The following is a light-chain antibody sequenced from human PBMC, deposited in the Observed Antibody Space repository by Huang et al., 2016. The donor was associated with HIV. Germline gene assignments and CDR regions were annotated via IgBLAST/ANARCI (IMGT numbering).Light chain of an antibody. CDR3: HQYNNWLLS. J-gene: IGKJ4*01. Sequence: EIVMTQSPATLSVSPGQRVTLSCRANRSVSTNLAGYQQRHGQAPRLLIYGSSTRAPGIPARFSGSWSGTDFSLTISSLQSEDFALYYCHQYNNWLLSFGGGTRV. CDR2: GSS. CDR1: RSVSTN. V-gene: IGKV3-15*01.